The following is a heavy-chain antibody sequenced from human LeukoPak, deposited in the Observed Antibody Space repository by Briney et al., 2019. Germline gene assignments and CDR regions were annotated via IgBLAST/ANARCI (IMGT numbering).Heavy chain of an antibody. D-gene: IGHD1-26*01. CDR3: VSGSYWFDY. J-gene: IGHJ5*01. Sequence: SETLSLTCTVSGGSISSYYWSWIRQPPGKGLEWIGYIYYSGSTNYNPSLKSRVTISVDTSKNQFSLKLSSVTAADTAVYYCVSGSYWFDYWGQGALVTVSS. CDR1: GGSISSYY. CDR2: IYYSGST. V-gene: IGHV4-59*12.